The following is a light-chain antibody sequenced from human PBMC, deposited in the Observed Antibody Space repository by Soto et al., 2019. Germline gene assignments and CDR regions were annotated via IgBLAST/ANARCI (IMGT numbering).Light chain of an antibody. CDR3: SSYTSSSTVV. J-gene: IGLJ2*01. V-gene: IGLV2-18*02. Sequence: QSALTQPPSVSGSPGQSVTISCTGTSSDVGSYNRVSWYQQPPGTAPKLMIYEVSNRPSGVPDRFSVSKYGNTASLTISGLQAEDEAAYYCSSYTSSSTVVFGGGTKLTVL. CDR2: EVS. CDR1: SSDVGSYNR.